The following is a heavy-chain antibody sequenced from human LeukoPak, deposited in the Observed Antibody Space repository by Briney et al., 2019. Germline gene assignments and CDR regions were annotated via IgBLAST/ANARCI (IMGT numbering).Heavy chain of an antibody. J-gene: IGHJ5*02. CDR2: INHSGST. Sequence: PSETLSLTCTVSSGSISTYYWSWIRQPPGKGLEWIGEINHSGSTNYNPSLKSRVTISVDTSKNQFSLKLSSVTAADTAVYYCARGPASSPYDFWSGYFSWFDPWGQGTLVTVSS. D-gene: IGHD3-3*01. CDR3: ARGPASSPYDFWSGYFSWFDP. CDR1: SGSISTYY. V-gene: IGHV4-34*01.